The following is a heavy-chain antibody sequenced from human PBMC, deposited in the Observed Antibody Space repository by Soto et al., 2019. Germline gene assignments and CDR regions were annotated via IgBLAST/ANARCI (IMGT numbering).Heavy chain of an antibody. V-gene: IGHV3-21*01. J-gene: IGHJ4*02. D-gene: IGHD2-2*01. Sequence: GGSLRLSCAASGFTFSSYSMNWVRQAPGKGLEWVTSISSSSYIYYAESVKGRFTNSRDNAKNSMYLQMNSLRAEDTSVYYCARDRYCSSTSCYFDYWGQGTLVTVSS. CDR2: ISSSSYI. CDR1: GFTFSSYS. CDR3: ARDRYCSSTSCYFDY.